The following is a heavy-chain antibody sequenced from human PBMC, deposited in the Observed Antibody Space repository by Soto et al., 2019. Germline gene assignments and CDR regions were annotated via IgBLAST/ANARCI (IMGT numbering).Heavy chain of an antibody. Sequence: PGGSLRLSCAASGFTFSSYAMSWVRKAPGKGPEWVSGISGSGDSIYYADSVKGRFTISRDNSKNTLYLQMNSLRAEDTAVYYCAKGRYCSGGSCTRMIYYYGMDVWGQGTTVTVSS. CDR1: GFTFSSYA. CDR2: ISGSGDSI. J-gene: IGHJ6*02. CDR3: AKGRYCSGGSCTRMIYYYGMDV. D-gene: IGHD2-15*01. V-gene: IGHV3-23*01.